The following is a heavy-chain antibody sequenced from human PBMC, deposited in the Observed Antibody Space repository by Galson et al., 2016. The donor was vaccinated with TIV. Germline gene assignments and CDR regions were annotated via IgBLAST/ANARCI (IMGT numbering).Heavy chain of an antibody. CDR2: IDTSGATI. D-gene: IGHD4-17*01. Sequence: SLRLSCAASAYTLIGYEMTWVRQAPGKGLEWISNIDTSGATIYYADSVKGRLTISRDNAKKSLSLQMNSLRAEDTAVYYCARVAVTGFYYYYMDVWGKGTTVTVSS. J-gene: IGHJ6*03. CDR3: ARVAVTGFYYYYMDV. CDR1: AYTLIGYE. V-gene: IGHV3-48*03.